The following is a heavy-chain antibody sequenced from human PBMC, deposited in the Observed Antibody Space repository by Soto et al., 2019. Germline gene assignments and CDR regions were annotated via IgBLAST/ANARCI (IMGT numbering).Heavy chain of an antibody. CDR2: IGAARDP. CDR1: GFSCSDYD. CDR3: ARAYTGRLPRRADYYYAMDV. D-gene: IGHD2-2*02. Sequence: PEGALRLSCVASGFSCSDYDMHWVRQVPGRGLEWVSAIGAARDPYYLGSVKGRFSISRENAKNSVYLQMNDLRAGDSAVYYCARAYTGRLPRRADYYYAMDVWGQGTTVTVSS. V-gene: IGHV3-13*04. J-gene: IGHJ6*02.